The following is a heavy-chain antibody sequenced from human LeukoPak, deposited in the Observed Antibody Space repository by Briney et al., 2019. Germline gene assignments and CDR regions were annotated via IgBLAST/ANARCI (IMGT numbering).Heavy chain of an antibody. D-gene: IGHD6-13*01. Sequence: PSQTLSLTCTVSGDSISSGDYYWSWIRQPPGKGLEWIGYIYYSGSTNYNPSLKSRVTISVDTSKNQFSLKLSSVTAADTAVYYCARVDSSNWYEYRGYFDYWGQGTLVTVSS. J-gene: IGHJ4*02. CDR2: IYYSGST. CDR1: GDSISSGDYY. V-gene: IGHV4-61*08. CDR3: ARVDSSNWYEYRGYFDY.